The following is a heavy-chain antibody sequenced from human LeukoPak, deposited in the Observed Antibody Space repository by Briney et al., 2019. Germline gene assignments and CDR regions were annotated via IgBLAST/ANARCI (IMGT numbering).Heavy chain of an antibody. D-gene: IGHD3-10*01. CDR1: GFTFSSYG. CDR2: IWYDGSNK. V-gene: IGHV3-33*06. CDR3: AEEAYYGSGSYYNGRDY. Sequence: GGSLRLSCAASGFTFSSYGMHWVRQAPGKGLEWVAVIWYDGSNKYYADSVKGRFTISRDNSKNTLYLQMNSLRAEDTAVYYCAEEAYYGSGSYYNGRDYWGQGTLVTVSS. J-gene: IGHJ4*02.